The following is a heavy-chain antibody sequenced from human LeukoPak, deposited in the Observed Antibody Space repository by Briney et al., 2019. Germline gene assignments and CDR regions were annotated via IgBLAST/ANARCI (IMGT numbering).Heavy chain of an antibody. Sequence: SETLSLTCTVSGDSISIYYWSWVRQPAGKGLEWIGRIYSSGSANYNPSLKNRVNMSVDTSKNQFSLNLTSVTAADTAVYYCARTRGGDYAHFDYWGQGTLSPSPQ. D-gene: IGHD4-17*01. J-gene: IGHJ4*02. V-gene: IGHV4-4*07. CDR1: GDSISIYY. CDR3: ARTRGGDYAHFDY. CDR2: IYSSGSA.